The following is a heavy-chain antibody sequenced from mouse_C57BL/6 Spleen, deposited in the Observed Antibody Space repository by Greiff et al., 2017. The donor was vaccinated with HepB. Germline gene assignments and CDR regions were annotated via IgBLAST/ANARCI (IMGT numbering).Heavy chain of an antibody. CDR1: GFTFSDYY. J-gene: IGHJ2*01. D-gene: IGHD4-1*01. CDR3: AREAWDYYFDY. CDR2: INYDGSST. Sequence: EVKLMESEGGLVQPGSSMKLSCTASGFTFSDYYMAWVRQVPEKGLEWVANINYDGSSTYYLDSLKSRFIISRDNAKNILYLQMSSLKSEDTATYYSAREAWDYYFDYWGQGTTLTVSS. V-gene: IGHV5-16*01.